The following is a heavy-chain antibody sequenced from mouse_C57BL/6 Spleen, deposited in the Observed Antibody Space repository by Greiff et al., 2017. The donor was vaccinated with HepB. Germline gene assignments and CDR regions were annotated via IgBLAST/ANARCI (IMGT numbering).Heavy chain of an antibody. V-gene: IGHV1-69*01. J-gene: IGHJ3*01. Sequence: VQLQQPGAELVMPGASVKLSCKASGYTFTSYWMHWVKQRPGQGLEWIGEIDPSDSYTNYNQKFKGKSTLTVDKSSSTAYMQLSSLTSEDSAVYYCAREMVKAWFAYWGQGTLVTVSA. CDR3: AREMVKAWFAY. CDR1: GYTFTSYW. D-gene: IGHD2-3*01. CDR2: IDPSDSYT.